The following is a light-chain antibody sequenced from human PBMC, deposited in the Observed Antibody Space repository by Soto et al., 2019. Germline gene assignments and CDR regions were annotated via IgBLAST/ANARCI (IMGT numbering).Light chain of an antibody. CDR1: SSDVGNYNY. CDR2: EVN. V-gene: IGLV2-14*01. Sequence: QSALTQPASVSGSPGQSITISCTGASSDVGNYNYVSWYQHHPGKAPKLLIYEVNNRPSGISNRFSGSKSGNVASLTISGLQAEDEAEYYCSSYTSRSTYVFGTGTKLT. J-gene: IGLJ1*01. CDR3: SSYTSRSTYV.